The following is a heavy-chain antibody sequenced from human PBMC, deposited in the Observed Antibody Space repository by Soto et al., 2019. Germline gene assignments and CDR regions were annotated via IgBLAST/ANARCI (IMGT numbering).Heavy chain of an antibody. CDR1: GYTFTSYG. V-gene: IGHV1-18*04. Sequence: QVLLVQSGAEVKKPGASVKVSCKASGYTFTSYGISWVRQAPGQGLEWMGWISAYNGNTNYAQKLQGRVTMNTDTSTSTAYRELRSLRSDDTAVYYCARDRSAAAGRWGYYYYGMDVWGQGTTVTVSS. J-gene: IGHJ6*02. CDR3: ARDRSAAAGRWGYYYYGMDV. D-gene: IGHD6-13*01. CDR2: ISAYNGNT.